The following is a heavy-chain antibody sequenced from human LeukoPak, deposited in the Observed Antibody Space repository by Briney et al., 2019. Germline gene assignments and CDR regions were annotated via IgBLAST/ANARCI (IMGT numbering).Heavy chain of an antibody. V-gene: IGHV4-61*08. CDR1: GASVGSAGYH. J-gene: IGHJ4*02. Sequence: SETLSLTCTVSGASVGSAGYHWSWIRQPPGGGLEWIGYIYYISNTNYNPSLKSRVTTSVDPSKNQFSLKLNSVTAADTAVYYCARTQSQSGSYRYYFGYWGQGTLVTVSS. CDR3: ARTQSQSGSYRYYFGY. D-gene: IGHD1-26*01. CDR2: IYYISNT.